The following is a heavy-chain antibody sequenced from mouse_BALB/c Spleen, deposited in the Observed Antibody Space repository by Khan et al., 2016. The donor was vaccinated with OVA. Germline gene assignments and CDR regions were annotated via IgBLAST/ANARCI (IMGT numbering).Heavy chain of an antibody. CDR2: IYPGNGNT. D-gene: IGHD1-1*01. CDR1: GYTFTNYW. Sequence: QVRLQQSGAELVRPGTSVKMSCKAAGYTFTNYWIGWINQRPGHGLEWIGDIYPGNGNTNYNEKFKGKATLTADTSSSTAYLQLSSLTSEDSAIYYCARPYYFGTNSATMDDWGQGTSVTVSS. CDR3: ARPYYFGTNSATMDD. J-gene: IGHJ4*01. V-gene: IGHV1-63*02.